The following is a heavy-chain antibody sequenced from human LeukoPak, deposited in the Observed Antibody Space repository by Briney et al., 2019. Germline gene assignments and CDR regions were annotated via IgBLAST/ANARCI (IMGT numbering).Heavy chain of an antibody. CDR3: ARGGPGYCSGGSCYGNDY. CDR1: GDTFSSYA. D-gene: IGHD2-15*01. V-gene: IGHV1-69*13. J-gene: IGHJ4*02. CDR2: INPIFGTA. Sequence: SVKVSCKASGDTFSSYAISWVRQAPGQGLEWMGGINPIFGTANYAQKFQGRVTITADESTSTAYMELSSLRSEDTAVYYCARGGPGYCSGGSCYGNDYWGQGTLVTVSS.